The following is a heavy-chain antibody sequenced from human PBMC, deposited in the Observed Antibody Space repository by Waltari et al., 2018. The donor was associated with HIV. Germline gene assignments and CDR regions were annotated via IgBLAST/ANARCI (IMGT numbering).Heavy chain of an antibody. CDR2: ISGSSSTT. J-gene: IGHJ3*01. V-gene: IGHV3-48*01. Sequence: EVQLVESGGGLVQPGGSLRLSCTASGFTFGSFGMQWVRQAPGKGMEWVSYISGSSSTTYYADSVKGRLTISRDFSNNTLFLQMNSLRAEDTAVYFCAKSMRDLRPSAFDVWGQGTMVAISS. CDR1: GFTFGSFG. D-gene: IGHD2-8*01. CDR3: AKSMRDLRPSAFDV.